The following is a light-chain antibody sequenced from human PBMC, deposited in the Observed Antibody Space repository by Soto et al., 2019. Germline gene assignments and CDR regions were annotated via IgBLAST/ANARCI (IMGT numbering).Light chain of an antibody. J-gene: IGLJ1*01. CDR1: SSDVGEYKY. Sequence: QSALTQPPSASGSPGQSVTISCTGSSSDVGEYKYVSWYQQHPGKAPKLIIYEVSKRPSGIPGRFSGSKSGNTASLTVAGLQAADEADYYCSSYSRTSFYVFGTGTKLTVL. CDR2: EVS. V-gene: IGLV2-8*01. CDR3: SSYSRTSFYV.